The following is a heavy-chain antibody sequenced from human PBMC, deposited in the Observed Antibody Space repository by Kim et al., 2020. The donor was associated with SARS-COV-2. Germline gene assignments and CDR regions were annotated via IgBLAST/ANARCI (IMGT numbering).Heavy chain of an antibody. V-gene: IGHV3-49*02. CDR2: TT. J-gene: IGHJ4*02. D-gene: IGHD5-18*01. Sequence: TTEDAASGKGRFTISRDDSKSIAYLQMNSLKTEDTAVYYCTRDSYGLVVDYWGQGTLVTVSS. CDR3: TRDSYGLVVDY.